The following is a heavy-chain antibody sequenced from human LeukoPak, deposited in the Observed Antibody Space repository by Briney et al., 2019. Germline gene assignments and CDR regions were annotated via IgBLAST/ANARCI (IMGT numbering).Heavy chain of an antibody. Sequence: ASXKXXXXXSXXTFTGYYMXWVRQAPGQGLEWMGWINPKSGGTNYAQKFQGRVTMTRDTSISTAYMELSRLRSDDTAVYYCARGGHDYSNYFSYWGQGTLVTVSS. D-gene: IGHD4-11*01. CDR3: ARGGHDYSNYFSY. CDR1: XXTFTGYY. CDR2: INPKSGGT. V-gene: IGHV1-2*02. J-gene: IGHJ4*02.